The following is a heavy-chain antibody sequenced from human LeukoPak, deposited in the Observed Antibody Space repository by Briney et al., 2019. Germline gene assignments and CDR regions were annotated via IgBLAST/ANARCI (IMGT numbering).Heavy chain of an antibody. D-gene: IGHD2-2*01. CDR3: ASEYQLLNDYYYGMDV. V-gene: IGHV1-69*02. J-gene: IGHJ6*02. CDR1: GGSFSSYT. Sequence: SVNLSCKASGGSFSSYTISWVRQPPGPGLEWMGRIIPIFGIANYAQKFQGRVTITADKSTSTAYMDLSSLRSEDTAVYYCASEYQLLNDYYYGMDVWGQGTTVTVSS. CDR2: IIPIFGIA.